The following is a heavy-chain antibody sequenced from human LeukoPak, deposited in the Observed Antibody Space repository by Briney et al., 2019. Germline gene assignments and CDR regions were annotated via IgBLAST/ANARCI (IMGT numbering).Heavy chain of an antibody. CDR1: GGSISSSSYY. Sequence: PSETLSLTCTVSGGSISSSSYYWGWIRQPPGKGLEWIGSIYCSGSTYYNPSLKSRVTISVDTSKNQFSPKLSSVTAADTAVYYCARHGPGWYYFDYWGQGTLVTVSS. V-gene: IGHV4-39*01. CDR2: IYCSGST. CDR3: ARHGPGWYYFDY. J-gene: IGHJ4*02. D-gene: IGHD6-19*01.